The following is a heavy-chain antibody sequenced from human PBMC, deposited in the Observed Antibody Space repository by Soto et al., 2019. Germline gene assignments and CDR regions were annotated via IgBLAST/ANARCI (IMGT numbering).Heavy chain of an antibody. CDR2: ISRSGDTT. CDR3: AKGGRPLSNYVRYFDY. V-gene: IGHV3-23*01. Sequence: GGSLRLSCASSGFTFSSYTMNWVRQAPGKGLEWVSTISRSGDTTYYADSVKGRFTISRDNSKNTLYLQINSLRAEDTAVYYCAKGGRPLSNYVRYFDYWGQGTLVTVSS. J-gene: IGHJ4*02. CDR1: GFTFSSYT. D-gene: IGHD4-4*01.